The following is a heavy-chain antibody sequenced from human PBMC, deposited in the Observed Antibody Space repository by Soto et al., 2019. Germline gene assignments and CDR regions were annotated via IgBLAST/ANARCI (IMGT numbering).Heavy chain of an antibody. V-gene: IGHV4-30-2*01. CDR2: IYNSGNT. CDR1: GGSISSGFYS. Sequence: SETLSLTCGVSGGSISSGFYSWGWIRQPPGQGLEWIGYIYNSGNTYYNPSLMSRVAISVDRSQNHFSLKLTSVTAADTAVYYCARGSDGVWNWFDPWGQGTQVTVSS. D-gene: IGHD2-21*02. CDR3: ARGSDGVWNWFDP. J-gene: IGHJ5*02.